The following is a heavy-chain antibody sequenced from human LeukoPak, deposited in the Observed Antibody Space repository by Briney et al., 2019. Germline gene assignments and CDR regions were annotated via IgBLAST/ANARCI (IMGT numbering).Heavy chain of an antibody. CDR2: IGGGGENT. CDR1: GFTFNRYA. CDR3: AKVLTGSQDY. J-gene: IGHJ4*02. V-gene: IGHV3-23*01. Sequence: GGSLRLSCAASGFTFNRYALSWVRQAPGKGLEWVSTIGGGGENTYYADSVKGRFTISRDSSKDTVYLHMKSLRAEDTAVYFCAKVLTGSQDYWGQGTLVTVTS. D-gene: IGHD1-14*01.